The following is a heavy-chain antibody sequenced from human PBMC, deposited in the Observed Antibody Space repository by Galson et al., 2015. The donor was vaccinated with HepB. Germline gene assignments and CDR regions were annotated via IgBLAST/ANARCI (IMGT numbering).Heavy chain of an antibody. D-gene: IGHD5-18*01. J-gene: IGHJ6*02. V-gene: IGHV1-18*01. Sequence: SVKVSCKAYGYLFASYGLSWVRQAPGQGLEWMGWISPYNGNTKYGKSLQGRVTMTTDTSTSTAYMELRSLRSDDTAVYYCAREGGYSYGSVYYYGMDVWGQGTTVTVSS. CDR2: ISPYNGNT. CDR1: GYLFASYG. CDR3: AREGGYSYGSVYYYGMDV.